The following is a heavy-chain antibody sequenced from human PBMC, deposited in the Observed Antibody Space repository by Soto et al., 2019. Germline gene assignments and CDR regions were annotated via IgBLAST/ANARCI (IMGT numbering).Heavy chain of an antibody. V-gene: IGHV3-66*01. CDR1: GFTVSSNY. Sequence: PGGSLRLSCAASGFTVSSNYMSWVRQAPGKGLEWVSVIYSGGSTYYADSVKGRFTISRDNSKNTVYLQMNSLRAEDTAVYYCARDSGNPPDLDAFDIWGQGTMVTVSS. CDR3: ARDSGNPPDLDAFDI. CDR2: IYSGGST. J-gene: IGHJ3*02. D-gene: IGHD3-10*01.